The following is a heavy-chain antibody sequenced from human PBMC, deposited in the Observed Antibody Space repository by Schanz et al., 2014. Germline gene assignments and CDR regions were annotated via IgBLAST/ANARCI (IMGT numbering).Heavy chain of an antibody. CDR2: ISPYNGNT. D-gene: IGHD3-3*01. CDR1: GYTFTNYG. J-gene: IGHJ4*02. V-gene: IGHV1-18*01. CDR3: ARDRVYRFLKGENRFYFDY. Sequence: QVRLVQSGAELKMPGATVKVSCETSGYTFTNYGVSWVRQAPGQGLEWVAWISPYNGNTAYAQNXXXXXRMTTDTSTATAYMDLRSLPSDDTAVYYCARDRVYRFLKGENRFYFDYWGQGTLVIVSS.